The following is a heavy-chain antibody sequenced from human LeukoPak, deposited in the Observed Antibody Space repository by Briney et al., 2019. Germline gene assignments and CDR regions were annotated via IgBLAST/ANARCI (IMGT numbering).Heavy chain of an antibody. J-gene: IGHJ4*02. V-gene: IGHV4-38-2*02. Sequence: PSETLSLTCTVSGYSISSGYYWGWIRQPPGKGLEWIGSIYHSGSTYYNPSLKSRVTISVDRSKNQFSLKLSSVTAADTAVYYCARASGVAGIHYFDYWGQGTLVTVSS. CDR1: GYSISSGYY. D-gene: IGHD6-19*01. CDR2: IYHSGST. CDR3: ARASGVAGIHYFDY.